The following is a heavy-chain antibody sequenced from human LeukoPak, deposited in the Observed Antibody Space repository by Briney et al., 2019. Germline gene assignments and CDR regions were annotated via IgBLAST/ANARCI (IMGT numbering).Heavy chain of an antibody. V-gene: IGHV4-34*01. CDR3: ARGRFWSGYIRGYNWFDP. J-gene: IGHJ5*02. Sequence: SETLSLTCTVSGGSISSYYWSWIRQPPGKGLEWIGEIHHSGSTNYNSSLKSRVTISADTSKNQFSLKLSSVTAADTAVYYCARGRFWSGYIRGYNWFDPWGQGTLVTVSS. CDR2: IHHSGST. D-gene: IGHD3-3*01. CDR1: GGSISSYY.